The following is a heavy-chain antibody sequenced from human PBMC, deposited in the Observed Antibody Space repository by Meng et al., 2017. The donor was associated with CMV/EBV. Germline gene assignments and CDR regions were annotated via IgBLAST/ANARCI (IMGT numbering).Heavy chain of an antibody. Sequence: SVFPFSSSAIRWVCQAPGKGLEWVSVISYDGSSNYYADSLKGRVTISRDNSKDTLYLQMNSLRAEDTAVYYCAKVCVRGVIKNNWFDPWGQGTLVTVSS. CDR3: AKVCVRGVIKNNWFDP. CDR1: VFPFSSSA. J-gene: IGHJ5*02. D-gene: IGHD3-10*01. CDR2: ISYDGSSN. V-gene: IGHV3-30-3*02.